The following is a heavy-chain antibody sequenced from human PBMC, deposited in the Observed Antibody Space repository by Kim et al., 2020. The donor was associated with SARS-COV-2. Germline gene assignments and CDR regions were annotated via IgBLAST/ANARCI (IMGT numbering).Heavy chain of an antibody. CDR2: SSGSGGST. Sequence: GGSLRLSCAASGFTISSYAMSWGRQAPGKGLEWGSASSGSGGSTNYADSVKGRVTISRDKSKNTLKLQLNSLRAEDTAVYYCAKGGGSGRYVLLISYYGMDVWGQGTTVTVSS. CDR1: GFTISSYA. J-gene: IGHJ6*02. CDR3: AKGGGSGRYVLLISYYGMDV. D-gene: IGHD3-10*01. V-gene: IGHV3-23*01.